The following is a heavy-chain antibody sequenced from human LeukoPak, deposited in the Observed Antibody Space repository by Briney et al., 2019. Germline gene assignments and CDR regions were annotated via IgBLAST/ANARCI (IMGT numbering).Heavy chain of an antibody. D-gene: IGHD3-3*01. CDR2: ISAYNGNT. CDR3: ARGYYDFWSGYYTMYYFDY. Sequence: ASVTVSCKPSGYSFTSYGISWVRLAPGQGLEWMGWISAYNGNTNYAQKLQGRVTMTTDTSTSTAYMELRSLRSDDTAVYYCARGYYDFWSGYYTMYYFDYWGQGTLVTVSS. J-gene: IGHJ4*02. CDR1: GYSFTSYG. V-gene: IGHV1-18*01.